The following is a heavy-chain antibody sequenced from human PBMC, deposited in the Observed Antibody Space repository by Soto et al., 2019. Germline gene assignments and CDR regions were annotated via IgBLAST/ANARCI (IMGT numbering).Heavy chain of an antibody. CDR3: ASTPRDITMVRGVVIGDY. V-gene: IGHV3-23*01. Sequence: EVQLLESGGGLGQPGGSLRLSCAASGFTFSSYAMSWVRQAPGKGLEWVSVISGSGGSTYYADSVKGRFTISRDNAKNTXXLQMNSLRVEDTAVYYCASTPRDITMVRGVVIGDYWGQGTLVIVSS. CDR2: ISGSGGST. CDR1: GFTFSSYA. D-gene: IGHD3-10*01. J-gene: IGHJ4*02.